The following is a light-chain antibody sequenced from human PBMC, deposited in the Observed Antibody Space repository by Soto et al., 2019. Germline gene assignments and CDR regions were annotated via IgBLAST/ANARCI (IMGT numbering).Light chain of an antibody. Sequence: EIVMTQSPATLSVSPGERATLSCRASQSVDSKLAWYQKKPGQGPRLLIYGASSRATGIPARFSGSGSGTEFTLAISSLQSEDFAVYYCEHYSTWLWTFGQGTKVEIK. V-gene: IGKV3-15*01. J-gene: IGKJ1*01. CDR1: QSVDSK. CDR2: GAS. CDR3: EHYSTWLWT.